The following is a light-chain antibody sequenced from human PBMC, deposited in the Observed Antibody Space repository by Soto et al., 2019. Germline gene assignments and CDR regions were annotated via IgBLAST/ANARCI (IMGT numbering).Light chain of an antibody. CDR3: QQRSNWWT. CDR2: DAS. Sequence: EIVLTQSPATLSLSPGERATISYRASQSVSSYLAWYQQKPGQAPRLLIYDASNRATGIPARFSGSGSGTYFTLTISSLEPEDFAVYNCQQRSNWWTFGQGTKVEIK. CDR1: QSVSSY. V-gene: IGKV3-11*01. J-gene: IGKJ1*01.